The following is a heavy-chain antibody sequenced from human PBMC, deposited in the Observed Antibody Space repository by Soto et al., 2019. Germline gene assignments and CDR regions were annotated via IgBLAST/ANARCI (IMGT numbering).Heavy chain of an antibody. CDR3: ARAPLQRWFGYYYGMDV. V-gene: IGHV3-74*01. Sequence: LRLSCAASGFTFSSYWMHWVRQAPGKGLVWVSRINSDGSSTSYADSVKGRFTISRDNAKNTLYLQMNSLRAEDTAVYYCARAPLQRWFGYYYGMDVWGQGTTVTVAS. J-gene: IGHJ6*02. D-gene: IGHD5-18*01. CDR1: GFTFSSYW. CDR2: INSDGSST.